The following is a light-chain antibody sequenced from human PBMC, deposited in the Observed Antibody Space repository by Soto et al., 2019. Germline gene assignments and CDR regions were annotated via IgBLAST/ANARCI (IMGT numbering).Light chain of an antibody. CDR1: QSISSY. V-gene: IGKV3-11*01. CDR3: QQRSNWPLT. J-gene: IGKJ4*01. CDR2: DAS. Sequence: EIVLTQSPATLSLSPGERATLSCRASQSISSYLGWYRQKPRQAPRLLIYDASNRAAGIPARFSGSGSGTDFTLPISSLEPEDFEVYYCQQRSNWPLTFGGGTKVEIK.